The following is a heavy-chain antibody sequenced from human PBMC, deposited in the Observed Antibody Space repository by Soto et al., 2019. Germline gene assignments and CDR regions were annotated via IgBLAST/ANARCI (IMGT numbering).Heavy chain of an antibody. D-gene: IGHD6-13*01. Sequence: GASVKVSCKVSGYSLSGYYLHWVRQAPGQGPEWMGWINPNSGGTKYVQKFQGRVTMTRDTSISTVYLELSGLRSEDTAVYYCARGWGIAAPGPNWFDPWGQGTLVTVSS. J-gene: IGHJ5*02. CDR3: ARGWGIAAPGPNWFDP. CDR2: INPNSGGT. V-gene: IGHV1-2*02. CDR1: GYSLSGYY.